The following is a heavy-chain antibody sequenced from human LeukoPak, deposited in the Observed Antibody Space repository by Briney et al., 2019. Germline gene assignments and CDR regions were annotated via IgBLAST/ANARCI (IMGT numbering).Heavy chain of an antibody. V-gene: IGHV3-30*04. CDR3: ARGHTVSNGFDY. J-gene: IGHJ4*02. CDR1: GFTFDDYA. Sequence: PGRSLRLSCAASGFTFDDYAMHWVRQAPGKGLEWVAVISNDGSNAYYADSMKGRFTISRDNSKNTLDLQMNSLRADDTAVYYCARGHTVSNGFDYWGQGTLVTVSS. D-gene: IGHD4-17*01. CDR2: ISNDGSNA.